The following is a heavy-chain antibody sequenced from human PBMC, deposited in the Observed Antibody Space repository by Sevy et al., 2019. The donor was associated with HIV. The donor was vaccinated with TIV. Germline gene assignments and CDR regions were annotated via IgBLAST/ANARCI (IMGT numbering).Heavy chain of an antibody. CDR1: GFTFWSYT. J-gene: IGHJ4*02. Sequence: GGSLRLSCVASGFTFWSYTMKWVRQAPGKGLECVSSISSSGSDIYYADSVKGRFTISRDDAKNSLYLQMNTLRAEDAALYYCARVRPYDTRDYDYWGQGTLVTVSS. V-gene: IGHV3-21*01. D-gene: IGHD3-22*01. CDR3: ARVRPYDTRDYDY. CDR2: ISSSGSDI.